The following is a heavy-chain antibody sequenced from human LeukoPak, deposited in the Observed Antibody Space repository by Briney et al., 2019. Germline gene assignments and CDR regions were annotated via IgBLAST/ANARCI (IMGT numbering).Heavy chain of an antibody. J-gene: IGHJ6*03. Sequence: PGGSLRLSCATSGFTFSSYAMSWVRQAPGKGLEWVSAISGSGGSTYYADSVKGRFTISRDNSKNTLYLQMNSLRAEDTAVYYCAKDSEIGYCTNGVCPIEGMDVWGKGTTVTVSS. CDR2: ISGSGGST. CDR3: AKDSEIGYCTNGVCPIEGMDV. CDR1: GFTFSSYA. V-gene: IGHV3-23*01. D-gene: IGHD2-8*01.